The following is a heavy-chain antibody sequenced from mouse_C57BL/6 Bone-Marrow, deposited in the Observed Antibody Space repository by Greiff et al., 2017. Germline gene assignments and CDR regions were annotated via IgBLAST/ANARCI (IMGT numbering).Heavy chain of an antibody. D-gene: IGHD1-1*01. CDR2: IDPSDSYT. Sequence: QVQLQQPGAELVRPGTSVKLSCKASGYTFTSYWMHWVKQRPGQGLEWIGVIDPSDSYTNYNQKFKGKATLTVDTSSSTAYMQLSSLRSEASEVYYGARNCSGSSDNFDYWGQGTTLTVSS. V-gene: IGHV1-59*01. J-gene: IGHJ2*01. CDR1: GYTFTSYW. CDR3: ARNCSGSSDNFDY.